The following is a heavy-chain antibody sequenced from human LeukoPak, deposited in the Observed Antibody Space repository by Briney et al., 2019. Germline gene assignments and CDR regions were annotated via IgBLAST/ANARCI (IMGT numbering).Heavy chain of an antibody. D-gene: IGHD6-13*01. J-gene: IGHJ4*02. V-gene: IGHV3-48*04. CDR1: GFTFSSYS. Sequence: GGSLRLSCAASGFTFSSYSMNWVRQAPGKGLEWVSYISSSSSTIYYADSVKGRFTISRDNAKNSLYLQMNSLRAEDPAVYYCARDDSSSLTVQGFDYWGQGTLVTVSS. CDR2: ISSSSSTI. CDR3: ARDDSSSLTVQGFDY.